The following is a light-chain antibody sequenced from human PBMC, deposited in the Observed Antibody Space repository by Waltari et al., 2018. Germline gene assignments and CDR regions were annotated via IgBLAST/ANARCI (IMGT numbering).Light chain of an antibody. CDR1: RFVGNY. CDR3: QKYSSPGS. V-gene: IGKV1-27*01. Sequence: DIQMTQSPSSLSASVGDRVTITCRASRFVGNYLAWYRQKPGKVPDLLIYAVSTLQSGVPSRFSGSGSGTDFTLTISSLQPEDVGTYYCQKYSSPGSFGQGTKVDIK. CDR2: AVS. J-gene: IGKJ1*01.